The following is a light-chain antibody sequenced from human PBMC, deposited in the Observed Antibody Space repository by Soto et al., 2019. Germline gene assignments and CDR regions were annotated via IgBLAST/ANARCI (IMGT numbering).Light chain of an antibody. V-gene: IGLV2-14*01. J-gene: IGLJ2*01. Sequence: QSALTQPASVSGSPGQSITISCTGTSSDVGGYNYVSWYQQHPGKAPKLMIYEVSNRPSGVSNRFSGSKSGNTASLTISGLKAEEEADYYCSSYTSSSTLFGGGTKLTVL. CDR2: EVS. CDR1: SSDVGGYNY. CDR3: SSYTSSSTL.